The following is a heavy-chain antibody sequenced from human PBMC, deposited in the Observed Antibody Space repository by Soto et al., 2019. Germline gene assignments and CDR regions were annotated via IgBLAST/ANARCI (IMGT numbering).Heavy chain of an antibody. CDR2: INPSDHTT. J-gene: IGHJ5*02. CDR3: ARDYSGTDNVYSWWWFDP. Sequence: GASVKVSYKASGYTFTRHWMHWVRQAPGQGLEWMGIINPSDHTTSYAPKFQGRVTMTRDTSTGTVYMELSSLRSEDTAIYYCARDYSGTDNVYSWWWFDPWGQGTVVTVSS. D-gene: IGHD2-8*02. CDR1: GYTFTRHW. V-gene: IGHV1-46*01.